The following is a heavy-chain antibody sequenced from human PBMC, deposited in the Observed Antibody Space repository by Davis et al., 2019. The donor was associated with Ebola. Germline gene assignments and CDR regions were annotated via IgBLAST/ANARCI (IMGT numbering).Heavy chain of an antibody. J-gene: IGHJ4*02. Sequence: MPSETLSLTCAVYGGSFSGYYWSWIRQPPGKGLEWIGEINHSGSTNYNPSLKSRLTISVDTSKNQFSLKLSSVTAADTAVYYCARGWDYGEGRIFDYWGQGNLVTVSA. V-gene: IGHV4-34*01. CDR1: GGSFSGYY. CDR2: INHSGST. CDR3: ARGWDYGEGRIFDY. D-gene: IGHD4/OR15-4a*01.